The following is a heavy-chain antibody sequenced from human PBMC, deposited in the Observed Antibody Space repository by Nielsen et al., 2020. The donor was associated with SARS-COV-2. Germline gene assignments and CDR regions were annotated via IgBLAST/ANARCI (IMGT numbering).Heavy chain of an antibody. CDR3: ARDRGIAAAGTYYYYYYMDV. Sequence: SETLSLTCTVSGGSISSYYWSWIRQPPGKGLEWIGYIYYSGSTNYNPSLKSRVTISVDTSKNQFSLKLSSVTAADTAVYYCARDRGIAAAGTYYYYYYMDVWGKGTTVTVSS. J-gene: IGHJ6*03. D-gene: IGHD6-13*01. CDR2: IYYSGST. CDR1: GGSISSYY. V-gene: IGHV4-59*01.